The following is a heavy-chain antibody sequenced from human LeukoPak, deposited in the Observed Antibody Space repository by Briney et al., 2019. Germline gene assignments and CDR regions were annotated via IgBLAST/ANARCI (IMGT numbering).Heavy chain of an antibody. Sequence: GSSVKVSCKASGGTFSSYATSWVRQATGQGLEWMGWMNPNSGNTGYAQKFQGRVTMTRNTSISTAYMELSSLRSEDTAVYYCARRYCSSTSCSDAFDIWGQGTMVTVSS. CDR2: MNPNSGNT. J-gene: IGHJ3*02. D-gene: IGHD2-2*01. V-gene: IGHV1-8*02. CDR1: GGTFSSYA. CDR3: ARRYCSSTSCSDAFDI.